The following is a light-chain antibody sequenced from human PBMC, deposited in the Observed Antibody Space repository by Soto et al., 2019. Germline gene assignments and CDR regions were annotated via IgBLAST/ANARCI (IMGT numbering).Light chain of an antibody. J-gene: IGKJ5*01. CDR1: ERIYSAY. CDR2: GTS. CDR3: QQYGNSPIT. Sequence: EIVLWHSPRTLSLSRGEKATLSCGASERIYSAYLGWYQQKPGQAPRLLIYGTSSRATGIPDRFSGSGSGTDFTLTISRLEPEDFAVYYCQQYGNSPITFGQGTRLEIK. V-gene: IGKV3-20*01.